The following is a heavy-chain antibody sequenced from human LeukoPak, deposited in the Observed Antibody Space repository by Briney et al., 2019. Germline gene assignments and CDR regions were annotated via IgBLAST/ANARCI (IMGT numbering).Heavy chain of an antibody. Sequence: GASVKVSCKVSGYTFTGYYMHWVRQAPGQGLEWMGWINPNSGGTNYAQKFQGRVTMTRDTSISTAYMELSRLRSDDTAVYYCARDEGTLRGYYYYYYMDVWGKGTTVTVSS. J-gene: IGHJ6*03. D-gene: IGHD3-10*01. V-gene: IGHV1-2*02. CDR1: GYTFTGYY. CDR2: INPNSGGT. CDR3: ARDEGTLRGYYYYYYMDV.